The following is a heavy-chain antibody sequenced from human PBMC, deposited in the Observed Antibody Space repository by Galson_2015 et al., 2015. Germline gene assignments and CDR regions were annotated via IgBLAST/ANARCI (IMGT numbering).Heavy chain of an antibody. V-gene: IGHV3-48*02. D-gene: IGHD3-10*01. J-gene: IGHJ5*02. CDR1: GFAFSSYA. Sequence: SLRLSCAASGFAFSSYAMNWVRQAPGEGLEWVSYISSSSTTIYYADSVKGRFTVSRDNAKNSLYLQINSLRDEDTAVYYCARGPGVFRPGFDPWGQGTLVTVSS. CDR3: ARGPGVFRPGFDP. CDR2: ISSSSTTI.